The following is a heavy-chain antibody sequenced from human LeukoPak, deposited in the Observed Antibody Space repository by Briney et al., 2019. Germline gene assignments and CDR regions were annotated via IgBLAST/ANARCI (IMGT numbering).Heavy chain of an antibody. CDR2: ISAYNGNT. CDR3: ARAAVARSAFDI. D-gene: IGHD6-19*01. J-gene: IGHJ3*02. CDR1: GYTFTSCG. Sequence: ASVKVSCKASGYTFTSCGISWVRQAPGQGLEWMGWISAYNGNTNYVQKLQGRVTMTTDTSTSTAYMELRSLRSDDTGVYYCARAAVARSAFDIWGQGTMVTVSS. V-gene: IGHV1-18*01.